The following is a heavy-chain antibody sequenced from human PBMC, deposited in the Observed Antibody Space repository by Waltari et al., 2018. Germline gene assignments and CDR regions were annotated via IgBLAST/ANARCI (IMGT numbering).Heavy chain of an antibody. CDR2: ISSSSITI. Sequence: EVQLVESGGGLVQPGGSLRLSCAASGFTFSSYSMNWVRQAPGKGLEWVSYISSSSITIYYADSVKGRFTISRDNAKNSLYLQMNSLRAEDTAVYYCARDMGVMFQWGQGTMVTVSS. CDR1: GFTFSSYS. V-gene: IGHV3-48*01. D-gene: IGHD3-16*01. CDR3: ARDMGVMFQ. J-gene: IGHJ3*01.